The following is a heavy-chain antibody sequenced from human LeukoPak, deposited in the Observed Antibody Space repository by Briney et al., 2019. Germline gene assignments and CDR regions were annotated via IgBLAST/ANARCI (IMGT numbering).Heavy chain of an antibody. CDR2: ISYDGSNK. J-gene: IGHJ4*02. CDR1: GFTFSSYW. Sequence: GGSLRLSCAASGFTFSSYWMHWVCQAPGKGLEWVAVISYDGSNKYYADSVKGRFTISRDNSKNTLYLQMNSLRAEDTAVYYCARDDSNPYCSSTSCHGGIDYWGQGTLVTVSS. D-gene: IGHD2-2*01. CDR3: ARDDSNPYCSSTSCHGGIDY. V-gene: IGHV3-30*01.